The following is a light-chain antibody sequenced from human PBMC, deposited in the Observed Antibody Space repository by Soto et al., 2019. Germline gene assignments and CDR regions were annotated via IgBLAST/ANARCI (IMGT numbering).Light chain of an antibody. Sequence: EIVMSQSLVTLSVSPGESATLSCRASQSVSSDLAWYQQKPGQAPRLLSYYTSTRATGFPARFSGSGSGTEFALTISSLQSEDFAVYYWQQYYNWLPITFGQVTRLEIK. V-gene: IGKV3-15*01. CDR2: YTS. CDR1: QSVSSD. J-gene: IGKJ5*01. CDR3: QQYYNWLPIT.